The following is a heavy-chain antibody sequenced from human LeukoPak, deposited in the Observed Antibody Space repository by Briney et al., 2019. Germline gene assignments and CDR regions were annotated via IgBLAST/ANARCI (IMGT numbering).Heavy chain of an antibody. J-gene: IGHJ4*02. V-gene: IGHV1-2*02. Sequence: GASVKVSCKASGYTFTGYYMHWVRQAPGQGLEWMGWINPNSGGTNYAQTFQGRVTMTRDTSNSTAYMELSRLRSDDAAVYYCAREGCYDFWSGRSQYFDYWGQGTLVTVSS. CDR2: INPNSGGT. D-gene: IGHD3-3*01. CDR1: GYTFTGYY. CDR3: AREGCYDFWSGRSQYFDY.